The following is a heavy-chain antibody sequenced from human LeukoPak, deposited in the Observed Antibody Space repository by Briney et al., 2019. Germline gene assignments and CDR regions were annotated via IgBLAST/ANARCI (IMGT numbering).Heavy chain of an antibody. Sequence: GGSLRLSCSASGFTFNNYGMSWVRQAPGKGLEWVSSISGSGDSTYYANSVKGRFTILQMNSLRAEDTAIYYCAKDSAQPVWWNNCFAPGGRETLV. CDR1: GFTFNNYG. V-gene: IGHV3-23*01. CDR3: AKDSAQPVWWNNCFAP. D-gene: IGHD4/OR15-4a*01. J-gene: IGHJ5*02. CDR2: ISGSGDST.